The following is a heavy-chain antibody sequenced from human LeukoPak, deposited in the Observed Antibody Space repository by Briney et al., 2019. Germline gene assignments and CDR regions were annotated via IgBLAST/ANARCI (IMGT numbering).Heavy chain of an antibody. CDR2: ISSNGGST. D-gene: IGHD5-18*01. J-gene: IGHJ5*02. CDR3: ARASYGYGNNWFDP. CDR1: GFTFSSYA. V-gene: IGHV3-64*01. Sequence: GESLRLSCAASGFTFSSYAMHWVRQAPGKGLEYVSAISSNGGSTYYANSVKGRFTISRDNSKNTVYLQMGSLRAEDMAVYYCARASYGYGNNWFDPWGQGTLVTVSS.